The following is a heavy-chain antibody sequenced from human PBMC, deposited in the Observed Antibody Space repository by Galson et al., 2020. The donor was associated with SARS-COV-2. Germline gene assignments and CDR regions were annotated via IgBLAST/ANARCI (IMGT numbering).Heavy chain of an antibody. CDR3: ARAPSISGYPYEGAFDI. CDR1: GGSISSGGYY. V-gene: IGHV4-31*03. Sequence: SQTLSLTCTVSGGSISSGGYYWSWIRQHPGKGLEWIGYIYYSGSTYYNPSLKSRVTISVDTSKNQFSLKLSSVTAADTAVYYCARAPSISGYPYEGAFDIWGQGTMVTVSS. D-gene: IGHD3-22*01. J-gene: IGHJ3*02. CDR2: IYYSGST.